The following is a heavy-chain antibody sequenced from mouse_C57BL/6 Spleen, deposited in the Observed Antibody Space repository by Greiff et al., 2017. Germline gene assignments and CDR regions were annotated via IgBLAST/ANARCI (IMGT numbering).Heavy chain of an antibody. CDR2: ISSGGNYI. Sequence: EVQRVESGEGLVKPGGSLKLSCAASGFTFSSYAMSWVRQTPEKRLEWVAYISSGGNYIYYADPVKGRFTISRDNARHTLYLQMSSLKSEDTAMYYCTRDPGYYALHFDVWGTGTTVTVSS. CDR3: TRDPGYYALHFDV. D-gene: IGHD3-1*01. V-gene: IGHV5-9-1*02. J-gene: IGHJ1*03. CDR1: GFTFSSYA.